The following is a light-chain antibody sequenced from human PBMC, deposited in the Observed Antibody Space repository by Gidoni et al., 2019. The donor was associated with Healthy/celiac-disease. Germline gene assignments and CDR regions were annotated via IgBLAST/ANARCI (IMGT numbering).Light chain of an antibody. Sequence: DIQMTQYPSSLSASVGDRVTITCRASQSIRSYLNWYQQKQGKAPKLLIYAASSLQSGVPSRFSGSGSGTDFTLTISSLQPEDFATDYCQQSYSTPPYTFGQGTKLEIK. CDR1: QSIRSY. J-gene: IGKJ2*01. CDR2: AAS. CDR3: QQSYSTPPYT. V-gene: IGKV1-39*01.